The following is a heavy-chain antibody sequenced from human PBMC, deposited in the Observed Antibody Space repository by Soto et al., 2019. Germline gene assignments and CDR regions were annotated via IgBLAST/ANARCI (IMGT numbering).Heavy chain of an antibody. D-gene: IGHD4-17*01. V-gene: IGHV4-31*03. Sequence: SETLSLTCTVSGGSFSSGGYYWSWIRQHPGKGLEWIGYIYYSGSTYYNPSLKSRVTISVDTSKNQFSLKLSSVTAADTAVYYCARGHYASYYYYYYYMDVWGKGTTVTVSS. CDR3: ARGHYASYYYYYYYMDV. J-gene: IGHJ6*03. CDR2: IYYSGST. CDR1: GGSFSSGGYY.